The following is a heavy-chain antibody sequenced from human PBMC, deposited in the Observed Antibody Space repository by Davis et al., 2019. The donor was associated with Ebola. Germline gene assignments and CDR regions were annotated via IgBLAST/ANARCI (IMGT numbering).Heavy chain of an antibody. CDR2: IYYSGST. CDR1: GGSISSYY. CDR3: ARDRSSGWYGWFDP. J-gene: IGHJ5*02. Sequence: MPSETLSLTCTVSGGSISSYYWSWIRQPPGKGLEWIGYIYYSGSTNYNPSLKSRVTISVDTSKNQFSLKLSSVTAADTAVYYCARDRSSGWYGWFDPWGQGTLVTVSS. D-gene: IGHD6-19*01. V-gene: IGHV4-59*01.